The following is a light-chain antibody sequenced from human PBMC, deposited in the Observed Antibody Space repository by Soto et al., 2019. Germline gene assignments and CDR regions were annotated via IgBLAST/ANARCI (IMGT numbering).Light chain of an antibody. J-gene: IGKJ5*01. CDR3: VSECMHTT. Sequence: IHMTLSPSILSASVGDRVTITCRASQTISSWLAWYRQKPGKAPDRPTYDASKLHSGVQASFTDSDSGTEFALAFAIQPPEGLAARSGVSECMHTTSCQG. V-gene: IGKV1-5*01. CDR1: QTISSW. CDR2: DAS.